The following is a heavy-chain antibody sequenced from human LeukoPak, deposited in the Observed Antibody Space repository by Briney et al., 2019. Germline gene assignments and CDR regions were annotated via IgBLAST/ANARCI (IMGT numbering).Heavy chain of an antibody. CDR2: ISNDGGGT. CDR3: AKGSSGYFADL. CDR1: GFIFNNYG. D-gene: IGHD3-22*01. V-gene: IGHV3-23*01. Sequence: PGGSLRLSCAASGFIFNNYGLIWVRQAPGKGLEWISAISNDGGGTQYADFVDGRFTISRDNSKNTLFLQMSSLRAEDTALYYCAKGSSGYFADLWGQGTLVTVSS. J-gene: IGHJ5*02.